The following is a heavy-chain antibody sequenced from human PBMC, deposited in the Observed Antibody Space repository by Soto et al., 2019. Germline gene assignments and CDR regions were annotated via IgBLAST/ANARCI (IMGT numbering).Heavy chain of an antibody. D-gene: IGHD2-8*01. CDR2: ISGDGTTT. CDR1: GFTFSKYW. J-gene: IGHJ4*02. V-gene: IGHV3-74*01. CDR3: AIQDCTNDVCLEAAVTVGGALEY. Sequence: EVQLVESGGGLVQPGKALRLSCAASGFTFSKYWMHWVRQAPGKGPVWVSYISGDGTTTDYADSVKGRFTISRDNAKNTLYLQMDSLRVEDTAVYYCAIQDCTNDVCLEAAVTVGGALEYWGQGAPVTVTS.